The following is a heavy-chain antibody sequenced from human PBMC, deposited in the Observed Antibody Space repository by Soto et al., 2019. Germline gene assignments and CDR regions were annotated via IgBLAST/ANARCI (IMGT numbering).Heavy chain of an antibody. CDR1: GYTFTSYG. D-gene: IGHD3-3*01. CDR2: ISAYNGNT. Sequence: ASVKVSCKASGYTFTSYGISWVRQAPGQGLERMGWISAYNGNTNYAQKLQGRVTMTTDTSTSTAYMELRSLRSDDTAVYYCARDQSQYYDFWSGFPGAFDIWGQGTMVTVSS. CDR3: ARDQSQYYDFWSGFPGAFDI. J-gene: IGHJ3*02. V-gene: IGHV1-18*01.